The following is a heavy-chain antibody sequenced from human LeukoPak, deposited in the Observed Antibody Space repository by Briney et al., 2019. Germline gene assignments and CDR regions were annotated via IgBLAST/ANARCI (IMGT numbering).Heavy chain of an antibody. D-gene: IGHD3-3*01. Sequence: GGSLRLSCAASGFTFSSYGMHWVRQAPGKGLEWVAVISYDGSNKYYADSVKGRFTISRDNSKNTLYLQMNSLRAEDTAVYYCAREGFGVVITTTRFDYWGQGTLVTVSS. CDR1: GFTFSSYG. CDR3: AREGFGVVITTTRFDY. V-gene: IGHV3-30*03. J-gene: IGHJ4*02. CDR2: ISYDGSNK.